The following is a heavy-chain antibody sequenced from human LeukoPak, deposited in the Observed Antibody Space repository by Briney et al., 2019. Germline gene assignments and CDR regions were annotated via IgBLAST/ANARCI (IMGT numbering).Heavy chain of an antibody. J-gene: IGHJ4*02. CDR1: GFTFSGSA. D-gene: IGHD4-23*01. Sequence: PGGSLRLSCAASGFTFSGSAMHWVRQASGKGLEWVGRIRSKANSYATAYAASVKGRFTISRDDSKNTAYLQMNSLKTEDTAVYYCTRLTPDSTVVTPFHFDYWGQGTPVTVSS. V-gene: IGHV3-73*01. CDR2: IRSKANSYAT. CDR3: TRLTPDSTVVTPFHFDY.